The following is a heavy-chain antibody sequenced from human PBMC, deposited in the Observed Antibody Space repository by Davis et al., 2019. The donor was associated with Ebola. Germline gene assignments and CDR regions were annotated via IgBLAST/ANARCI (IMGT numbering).Heavy chain of an antibody. V-gene: IGHV1-69*13. CDR3: ARGWGVGSALTLHFDY. CDR2: SIPIFGTA. CDR1: GGTFSSYA. D-gene: IGHD3-10*01. J-gene: IGHJ4*02. Sequence: SVTVSRQASGGTFSSYAISWVRPAPGQGLEWMGGSIPIFGTANYAQKFQGRVTNTADESTNTAYMELSSLRSEDTAVYYCARGWGVGSALTLHFDYWGQGTLVTVSS.